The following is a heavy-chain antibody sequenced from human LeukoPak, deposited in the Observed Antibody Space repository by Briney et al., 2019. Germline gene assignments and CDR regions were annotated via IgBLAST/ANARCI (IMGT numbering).Heavy chain of an antibody. CDR2: IRYDGSNK. CDR3: AKGAWIQLWTPFNY. D-gene: IGHD5-18*01. CDR1: GFTFSGYG. V-gene: IGHV3-30*02. J-gene: IGHJ4*02. Sequence: GGSLRLSCAASGFTFSGYGMHWVRQAPGKGLEWVAFIRYDGSNKYYADSVKGRFTISRDNSKNTLYLQMNSLRAEDTAVYYCAKGAWIQLWTPFNYWGQGTLVTVSS.